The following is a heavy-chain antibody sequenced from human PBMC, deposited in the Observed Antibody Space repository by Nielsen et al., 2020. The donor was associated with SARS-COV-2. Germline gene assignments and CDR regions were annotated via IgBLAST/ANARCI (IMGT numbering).Heavy chain of an antibody. Sequence: GESLKISCAASGFSFSDYYMSWVRQAPGKGLEWVSYISSSSSYTDYADSVKGRFTISRDSAKNTLYLQMNSLRAEDTAVYYCARAKFYDSGVDPWGQGTLVTVSS. CDR3: ARAKFYDSGVDP. D-gene: IGHD5/OR15-5a*01. CDR1: GFSFSDYY. CDR2: ISSSSSYT. V-gene: IGHV3-11*06. J-gene: IGHJ5*02.